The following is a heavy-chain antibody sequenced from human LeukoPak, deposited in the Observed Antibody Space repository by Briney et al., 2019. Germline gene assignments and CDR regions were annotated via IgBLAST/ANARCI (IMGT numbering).Heavy chain of an antibody. CDR1: GGSISTSSYY. Sequence: PSETLSFTCTVSGGSISTSSYYWGWIRQPPGKGLEWIGSIYYSGSTYYNPSLTSRVTISVDTSKNQFSLKLSSVAAADTAVYYCARGRDGPDYWGQGTLVTVSS. CDR2: IYYSGST. CDR3: ARGRDGPDY. D-gene: IGHD5-24*01. J-gene: IGHJ4*02. V-gene: IGHV4-39*01.